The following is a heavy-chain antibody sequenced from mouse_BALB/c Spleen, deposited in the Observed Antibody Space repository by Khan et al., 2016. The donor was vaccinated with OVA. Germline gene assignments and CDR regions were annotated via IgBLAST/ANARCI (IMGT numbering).Heavy chain of an antibody. D-gene: IGHD3-2*02. CDR2: IYPGTDNA. J-gene: IGHJ2*01. Sequence: QVQLKESGAELVRPGTSVKLSCKTSGYIFTTYWIHWVKQRPGQGLEWIARIYPGTDNAYYNEKLKDRATLTADKSSSTAYMQLSSLKSEDSAVYFCAREEALYYFDYWGQGTTVTVSS. CDR3: AREEALYYFDY. CDR1: GYIFTTYW. V-gene: IGHV1-76*01.